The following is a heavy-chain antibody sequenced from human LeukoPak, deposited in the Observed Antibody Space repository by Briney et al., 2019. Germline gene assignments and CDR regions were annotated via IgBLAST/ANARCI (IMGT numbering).Heavy chain of an antibody. Sequence: SQTLFLTCTVSGGSISSGDYYWSWIRQPPGKGLEWIGYIYYSGSTYYNPSLKSRVTISVDTSKNQFSLKLSSVTAADTAVYYCARASLSGSYSRSWFDPWGQGTLVTVSS. V-gene: IGHV4-30-4*01. CDR3: ARASLSGSYSRSWFDP. D-gene: IGHD1-26*01. CDR1: GGSISSGDYY. CDR2: IYYSGST. J-gene: IGHJ5*02.